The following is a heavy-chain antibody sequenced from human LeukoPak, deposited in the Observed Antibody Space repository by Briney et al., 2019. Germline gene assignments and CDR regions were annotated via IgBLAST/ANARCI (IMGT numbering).Heavy chain of an antibody. CDR2: INHSGST. CDR3: ARVSRGWLIDDAFDI. D-gene: IGHD6-19*01. Sequence: SETLSLTCAVYGGSFIGYYWSWIRQPPGKGLEWIGEINHSGSTNYNPSLKSRVTISVDTSKNQFSLKLSSVTAADTAVYYCARVSRGWLIDDAFDIWGQGTMVTVSS. V-gene: IGHV4-34*01. J-gene: IGHJ3*02. CDR1: GGSFIGYY.